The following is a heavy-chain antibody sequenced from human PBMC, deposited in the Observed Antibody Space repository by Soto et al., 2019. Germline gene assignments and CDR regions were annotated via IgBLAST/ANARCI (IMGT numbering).Heavy chain of an antibody. CDR1: GYTFSNYW. CDR3: ARALISAYSSGWYYRTFQH. D-gene: IGHD6-19*01. J-gene: IGHJ1*01. Sequence: PGESLKISCKGSGYTFSNYWIAWVRQMPGKDLEWMGIIYPGDFDTRYSPSFQGQVTMSADKSINTAYLQWSSLKASDTAMYYCARALISAYSSGWYYRTFQHWGQGTLVTVSS. CDR2: IYPGDFDT. V-gene: IGHV5-51*01.